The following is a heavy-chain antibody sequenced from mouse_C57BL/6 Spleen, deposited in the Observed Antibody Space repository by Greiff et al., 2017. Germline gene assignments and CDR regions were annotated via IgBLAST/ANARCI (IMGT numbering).Heavy chain of an antibody. J-gene: IGHJ1*03. CDR1: GFTFSSYG. V-gene: IGHV5-6*01. CDR2: ISSCGSYT. Sequence: EVKLVESGGDLVKPGGSLKLSCAASGFTFSSYGMSWVRQTPDKRLEWVATISSCGSYTYYPDSVKGRFTFSRDNAKNTLYLQMSSLKSEDTAMYDCARHDGYDVRYFDVWGTGTTVTVSS. CDR3: ARHDGYDVRYFDV. D-gene: IGHD2-2*01.